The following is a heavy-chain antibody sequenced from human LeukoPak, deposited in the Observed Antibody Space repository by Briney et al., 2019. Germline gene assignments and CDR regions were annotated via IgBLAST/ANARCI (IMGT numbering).Heavy chain of an antibody. CDR2: IRYDGSNK. CDR1: GFTFSSYW. J-gene: IGHJ6*02. D-gene: IGHD3-10*01. V-gene: IGHV3-30*02. CDR3: AKDVSTYYYGSGSYYNEDFYGMDV. Sequence: GGSLRLSCAASGFTFSSYWMSWVRQAPGKGLEWVAFIRYDGSNKYHADSVKGRFTISRDNSKNTLYLQMNSLRAEDTVVYYCAKDVSTYYYGSGSYYNEDFYGMDVWGQGTTVTVSS.